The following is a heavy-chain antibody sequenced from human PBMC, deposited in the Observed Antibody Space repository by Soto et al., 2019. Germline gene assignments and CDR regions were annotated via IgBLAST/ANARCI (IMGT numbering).Heavy chain of an antibody. D-gene: IGHD4-17*01. CDR2: ISYDGSNK. V-gene: IGHV3-30-3*01. Sequence: GGSLRLSCAASGFTFSSYAMHWVRQAPGKGLEWVAVISYDGSNKYYADSVKGRFTISRDNSKNTLYLQMNSLRAEDTAVYYCAKYPTVTTMSVGYWGQGTLVTVSS. CDR3: AKYPTVTTMSVGY. J-gene: IGHJ4*02. CDR1: GFTFSSYA.